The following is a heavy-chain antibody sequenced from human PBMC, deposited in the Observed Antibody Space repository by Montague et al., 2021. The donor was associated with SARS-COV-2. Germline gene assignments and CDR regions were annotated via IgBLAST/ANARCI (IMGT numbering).Heavy chain of an antibody. CDR2: IYYTGST. CDR3: ARPGRGYSYGLDAFEV. D-gene: IGHD5-18*01. Sequence: SETLSLTCTVSGGSISSSIYYWGWIRQPPGKGLEWIGSIYYTGSTXYNPSLRSRVTISMNTSNNQFFLKLTSVTAADTAVYYCARPGRGYSYGLDAFEVWGQGTMVTVSS. CDR1: GGSISSSIYY. J-gene: IGHJ3*01. V-gene: IGHV4-39*01.